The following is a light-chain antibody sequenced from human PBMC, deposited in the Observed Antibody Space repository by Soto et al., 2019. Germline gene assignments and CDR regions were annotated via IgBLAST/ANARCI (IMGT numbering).Light chain of an antibody. Sequence: ESVLTHSPGTLSLSPGERATLSCRASQSVSSSFLAWYQLKPGQAPRLLIYGASSRATGIPDRFSGSGSGTDFTLTISRLEPEDFAVYYCQQYDSSPETFGQGTKVEIK. CDR2: GAS. J-gene: IGKJ1*01. CDR1: QSVSSSF. CDR3: QQYDSSPET. V-gene: IGKV3-20*01.